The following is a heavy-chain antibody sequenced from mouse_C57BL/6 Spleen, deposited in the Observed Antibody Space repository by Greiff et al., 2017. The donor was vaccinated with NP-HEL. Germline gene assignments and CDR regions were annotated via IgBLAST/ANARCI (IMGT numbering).Heavy chain of an antibody. V-gene: IGHV1-82*01. Sequence: VQVVESGPELVKPGASVKISCKASGYAFSSSWMNWVKQRPGKGLEWIGRIYPGDGDTNYNGKFKGKATLTADKSSSTAYMQLSSLTSEDSAVYFCARDIITTVPFDYWGQGTTLTVSS. CDR3: ARDIITTVPFDY. CDR1: GYAFSSSW. D-gene: IGHD1-1*01. J-gene: IGHJ2*01. CDR2: IYPGDGDT.